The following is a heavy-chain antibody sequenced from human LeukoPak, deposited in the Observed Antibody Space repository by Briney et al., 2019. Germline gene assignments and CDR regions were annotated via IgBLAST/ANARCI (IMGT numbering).Heavy chain of an antibody. CDR2: IYTSGST. V-gene: IGHV4-61*02. CDR1: GGSISSGSYY. CDR3: AKDRLRGVTSFDY. D-gene: IGHD3-10*01. J-gene: IGHJ4*02. Sequence: PSETLSLTCTVSGGSISSGSYYWSWIRQPAGKGLEWIGRIYTSGSTNYNPSLKSRVTISVDTSKNQFSLKLSSVTAADTAVYYCAKDRLRGVTSFDYWGQGTLVTVSS.